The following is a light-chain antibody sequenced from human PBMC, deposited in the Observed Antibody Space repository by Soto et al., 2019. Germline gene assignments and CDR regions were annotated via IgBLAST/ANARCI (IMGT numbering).Light chain of an antibody. CDR2: GAS. J-gene: IGKJ4*01. CDR1: QSISNTY. V-gene: IGKV3D-7*01. Sequence: EIVMTQSPGTLSLSPGGRATLSCRAGQSISNTYVSWYQQKPGQAPRLLIYGASTRATGIPARFSGSGSGTDFTLSISSLQPEDFAVYYCHQDYDLPLTFGGGTRVEIQ. CDR3: HQDYDLPLT.